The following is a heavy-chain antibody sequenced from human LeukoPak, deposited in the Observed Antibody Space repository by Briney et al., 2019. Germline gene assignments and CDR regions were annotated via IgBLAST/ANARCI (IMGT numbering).Heavy chain of an antibody. CDR2: ISGSGTNT. CDR3: AKSITQVYGNGYYPTDC. Sequence: PGGSLRLSCAASGFTFSSYAMNWVRQAPGKGLEWVSVISGSGTNTYYADSVKGRFTTSRDNSKNTVYLQMSSLRVEDTAVYYCAKSITQVYGNGYYPTDCWGQGTLVTVSS. CDR1: GFTFSSYA. D-gene: IGHD3-22*01. V-gene: IGHV3-23*01. J-gene: IGHJ4*02.